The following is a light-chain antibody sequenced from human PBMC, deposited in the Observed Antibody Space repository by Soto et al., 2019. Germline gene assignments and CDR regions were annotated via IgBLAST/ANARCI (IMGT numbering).Light chain of an antibody. CDR1: SSDVGAYDY. Sequence: QSALTQPASVSGSPEQSITISCTGTSSDVGAYDYVSWYQHHPGEAPKLMIYDVSHRPSGISIRFSGSKSGNTASLTISGLRSEDEADYYCASHTTSLTWVFGGGTKLTVL. V-gene: IGLV2-14*01. J-gene: IGLJ3*02. CDR3: ASHTTSLTWV. CDR2: DVS.